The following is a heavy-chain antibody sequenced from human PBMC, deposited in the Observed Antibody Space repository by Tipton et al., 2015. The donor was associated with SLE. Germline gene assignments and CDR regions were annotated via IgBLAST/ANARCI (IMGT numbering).Heavy chain of an antibody. D-gene: IGHD3-3*01. V-gene: IGHV3-66*02. J-gene: IGHJ6*02. CDR1: GFTVSSNY. CDR3: ARDDFWSGYYDYYYVMDV. Sequence: SLRLSCAASGFTVSSNYMTWVRQAPGKGLEWVSVIYSGGSTYYADSVKGRFTISRDNSKNTLFLQMNSLRAEDTAVYYCARDDFWSGYYDYYYVMDVWGQGTTVTVSS. CDR2: IYSGGST.